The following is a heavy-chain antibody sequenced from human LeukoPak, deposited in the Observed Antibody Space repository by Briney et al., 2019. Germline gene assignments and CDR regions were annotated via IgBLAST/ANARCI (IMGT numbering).Heavy chain of an antibody. CDR3: AKDGGLWVSAHWGDS. CDR1: GFTLSSYT. Sequence: GGSLRLSCTASGFTLSSYTMSWVRQAPGKGLKWVSTITTGGPNTYYADSVKGRFTVSRDDSKNTLYLQMNSLRAEDTAVYYCAKDGGLWVSAHWGDSWGRGTLVTVSS. J-gene: IGHJ4*02. V-gene: IGHV3-23*01. CDR2: ITTGGPNT. D-gene: IGHD7-27*01.